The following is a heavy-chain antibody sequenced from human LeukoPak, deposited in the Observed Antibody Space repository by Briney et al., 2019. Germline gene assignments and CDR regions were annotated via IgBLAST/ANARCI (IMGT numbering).Heavy chain of an antibody. CDR1: GLKFSSYS. D-gene: IGHD2-15*01. V-gene: IGHV3-30*04. CDR2: ISHDETNK. Sequence: GGSLRLSCVVSGLKFSSYSFHWVRQAPGKGLEWVALISHDETNKYYGDSVRGRFTISRDNSQNTLFLQMNSLGGDDTADYYCVRDSGGSLFDFWGQGTLVTVSS. CDR3: VRDSGGSLFDF. J-gene: IGHJ4*02.